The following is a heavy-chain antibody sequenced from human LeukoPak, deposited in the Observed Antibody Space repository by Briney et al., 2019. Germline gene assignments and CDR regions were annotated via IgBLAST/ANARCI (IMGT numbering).Heavy chain of an antibody. D-gene: IGHD3-16*01. CDR1: GCTFSSYA. CDR3: ARVPLGGEYYFDY. J-gene: IGHJ4*02. Sequence: ASVKVSCKASGCTFSSYAISWVRQAPGQGLEWVGRIIPIFGTTNYAQTLQGRVTITTDDSTSTAYMELSSLRSEDTAVYYCARVPLGGEYYFDYWGQGTLVTVSS. V-gene: IGHV1-69*05. CDR2: IIPIFGTT.